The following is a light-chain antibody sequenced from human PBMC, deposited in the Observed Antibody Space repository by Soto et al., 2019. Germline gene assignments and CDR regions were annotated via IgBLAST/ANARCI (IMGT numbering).Light chain of an antibody. CDR1: SSDVGGYNY. J-gene: IGLJ2*01. V-gene: IGLV2-8*01. CDR3: ASYGGRDDMI. Sequence: QSALTQPASVSGSPGQSITISCTGTSSDVGGYNYVSWYQQHPGKAPKLMIYGVTDRISGVPYRFSGSKSGNTASLTVSGLQAEDEAGYFCASYGGRDDMIFGGGTKVTVL. CDR2: GVT.